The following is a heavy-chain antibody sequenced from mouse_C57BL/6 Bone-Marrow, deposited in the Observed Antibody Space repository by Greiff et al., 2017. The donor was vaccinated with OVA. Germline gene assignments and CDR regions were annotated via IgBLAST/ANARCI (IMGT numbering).Heavy chain of an antibody. D-gene: IGHD4-1*01. V-gene: IGHV1-81*01. CDR3: ARIGSDYYAMDY. Sequence: QVQLQQSGAELARPGASVKLSCKASGYTFTSYGISWVKQRTGQGLEWIGEIYPRSGNTYYNEKFKGKATLTADKSSNTAYMELRSLTSEDSAFYFFARIGSDYYAMDYWGQGTSVTVSS. J-gene: IGHJ4*01. CDR1: GYTFTSYG. CDR2: IYPRSGNT.